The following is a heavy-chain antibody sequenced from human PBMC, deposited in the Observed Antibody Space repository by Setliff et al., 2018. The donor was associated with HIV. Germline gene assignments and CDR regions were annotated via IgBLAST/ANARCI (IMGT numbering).Heavy chain of an antibody. Sequence: RASVKVSCKSSGYNFNNFGVSWVRQAPGQGLERLGYINGYNSKTHYLPRLQGRLTLTTDTSTNPVYLELRILISDDTAIYYGAREAPRYASGAFDFWGQGTMVTVSS. D-gene: IGHD3-9*01. CDR3: AREAPRYASGAFDF. J-gene: IGHJ3*01. V-gene: IGHV1-18*01. CDR2: INGYNSKT. CDR1: GYNFNNFG.